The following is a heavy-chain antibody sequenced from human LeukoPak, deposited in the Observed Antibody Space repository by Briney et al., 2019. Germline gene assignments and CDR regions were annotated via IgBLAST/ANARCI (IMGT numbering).Heavy chain of an antibody. CDR2: FNPEDGET. CDR3: ATGYYYDSSGYFPFDY. J-gene: IGHJ4*02. CDR1: GYTLTELS. D-gene: IGHD3-22*01. Sequence: GASVKVSCKVSGYTLTELSMHWVRQSPSQGLEWMGGFNPEDGETNYAQKFQGRVTMTEDTSTDTAYMELSSLRSEDTAVYYCATGYYYDSSGYFPFDYWGQGTLVTVSS. V-gene: IGHV1-24*01.